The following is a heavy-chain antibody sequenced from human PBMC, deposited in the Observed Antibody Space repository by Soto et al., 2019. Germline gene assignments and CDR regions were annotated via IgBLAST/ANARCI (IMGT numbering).Heavy chain of an antibody. CDR1: GFTFSSYA. V-gene: IGHV3-23*01. J-gene: IGHJ6*02. CDR3: AKRTTVTTGYYGMDV. D-gene: IGHD4-17*01. CDR2: ISGSGGST. Sequence: GSLRLSCAASGFTFSSYAMSWVRQAPGKGLEWVSAISGSGGSTYYADSVKGRFTISRDNSKNTLYLQMNSLRAEDTAVYYCAKRTTVTTGYYGMDVWGQGTTVTVSS.